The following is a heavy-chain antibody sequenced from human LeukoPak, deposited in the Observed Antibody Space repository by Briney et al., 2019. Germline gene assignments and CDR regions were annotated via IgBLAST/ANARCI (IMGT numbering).Heavy chain of an antibody. J-gene: IGHJ3*02. V-gene: IGHV1-18*04. CDR1: GYTFTSYY. D-gene: IGHD1-7*01. CDR2: ISAYNGNT. CDR3: ARDFGEYNWNYREWGDAFDI. Sequence: PGAPVKVSCKASGYTFTSYYIHWVRQAPGQGLEWMGWISAYNGNTNYAQKLQGRVTMTTDTSTSTAYMELRSLRSDDTAVYYCARDFGEYNWNYREWGDAFDIWGQGTMVTVSS.